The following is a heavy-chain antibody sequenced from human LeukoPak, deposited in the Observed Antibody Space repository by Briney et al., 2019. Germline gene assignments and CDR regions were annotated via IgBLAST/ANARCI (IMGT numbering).Heavy chain of an antibody. CDR2: ISCSGGST. CDR1: GFTFSSYA. Sequence: GGSLRLSCAASGFTFSSYAMSWVRQAPGKGLEWVSAISCSGGSTYYADSVKGRFTISRANSKNTLHLQMNSLRAEDRAVYYCAKAGSVVVPAGSGTEYLQHWGQGPLVTVSS. D-gene: IGHD2-2*01. V-gene: IGHV3-23*01. CDR3: AKAGSVVVPAGSGTEYLQH. J-gene: IGHJ1*01.